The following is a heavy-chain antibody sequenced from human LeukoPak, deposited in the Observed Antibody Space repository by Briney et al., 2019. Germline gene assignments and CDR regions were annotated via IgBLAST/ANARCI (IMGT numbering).Heavy chain of an antibody. J-gene: IGHJ5*02. CDR1: GYTFTSYY. Sequence: ASVKVSCKASGYTFTSYYMHWVRQAPGQGLESMGIINPSGGSTTYAQKFQGRVTMTRDMSTSTVYMELSRLRSDDTAVYYCARGGWTAMVYAVRFDPWGQGTLVTVSS. CDR2: INPSGGST. CDR3: ARGGWTAMVYAVRFDP. D-gene: IGHD5-18*01. V-gene: IGHV1-46*01.